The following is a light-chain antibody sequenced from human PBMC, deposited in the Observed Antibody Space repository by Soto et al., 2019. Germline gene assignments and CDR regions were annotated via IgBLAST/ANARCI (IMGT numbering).Light chain of an antibody. J-gene: IGKJ5*01. CDR2: GAS. V-gene: IGKV3-20*01. Sequence: VLTLNQGTLSLCPGDRASLSCRSSQNLSRYFLAWYQHKPGQAPRLLISGASRRATGIPDRFSGAGSGTDFTLTISRLEPEDFALYYCQQHDILPITFGQGTRLEIK. CDR1: QNLSRYF. CDR3: QQHDILPIT.